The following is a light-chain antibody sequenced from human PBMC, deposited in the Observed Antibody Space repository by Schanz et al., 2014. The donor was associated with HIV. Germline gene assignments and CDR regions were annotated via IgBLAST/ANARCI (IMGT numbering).Light chain of an antibody. V-gene: IGLV1-44*01. CDR3: GIWDDSLNGWV. CDR1: SSNFRSNA. CDR2: NTF. J-gene: IGLJ3*02. Sequence: QSVLTQPPSASGTPGQRVTISCSGSSSNFRSNAVNWYQQLPGTAPRLVIYNTFHRPSGVPDRFSGSQSGTSASLAISGLQSEDEADYYCGIWDDSLNGWVFGGGTKVTVL.